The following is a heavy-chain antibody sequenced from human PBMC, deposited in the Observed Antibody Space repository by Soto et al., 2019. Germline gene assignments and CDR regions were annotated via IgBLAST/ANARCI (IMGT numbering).Heavy chain of an antibody. CDR3: AHSRIQLWLLYFQH. Sequence: QITLKESGPTLVKPTQTLTLTCTFSGFSLSTSGVGVGWIRQPPGKALEWLALIYWDDDKRYSPSLKSRLTINKDTSKNQVVLTMTNMDPVDTATYYCAHSRIQLWLLYFQHWGQGTLVTVSS. J-gene: IGHJ1*01. CDR2: IYWDDDK. D-gene: IGHD5-18*01. V-gene: IGHV2-5*02. CDR1: GFSLSTSGVG.